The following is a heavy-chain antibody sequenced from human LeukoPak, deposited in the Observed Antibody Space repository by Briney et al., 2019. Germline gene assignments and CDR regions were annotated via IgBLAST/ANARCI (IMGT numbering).Heavy chain of an antibody. Sequence: SVKVSCKASGGTFSSYAISWVRQAPGQGLEWMGRIIPILGIANYAQKFQGRVTITADKSTSTAYMELSSLRSEDTAVYYCATASYSSGWANFDYWGQGTLVTVSS. D-gene: IGHD6-19*01. J-gene: IGHJ4*02. CDR1: GGTFSSYA. CDR3: ATASYSSGWANFDY. V-gene: IGHV1-69*04. CDR2: IIPILGIA.